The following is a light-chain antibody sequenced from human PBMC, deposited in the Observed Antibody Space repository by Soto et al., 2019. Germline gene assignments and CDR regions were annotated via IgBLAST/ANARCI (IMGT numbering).Light chain of an antibody. CDR3: LQDFNYPRT. J-gene: IGKJ1*01. V-gene: IGKV1-6*01. CDR1: QGIRND. Sequence: AILMTQSPSSLSASVGDRVTVTCRASQGIRNDLAWYQQQPGKAPKLLIYEASTLQSGVPSRFSGSYSGTVFTLTIGSLQPEDFATYYCLQDFNYPRTFGQGTKGEIK. CDR2: EAS.